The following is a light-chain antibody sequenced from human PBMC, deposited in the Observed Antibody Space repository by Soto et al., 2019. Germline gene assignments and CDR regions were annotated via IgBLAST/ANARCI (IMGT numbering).Light chain of an antibody. CDR2: DVS. Sequence: QSALTQPASVSGSPGQSITISCTGTSSDVGGYNYVSWYQQHPGKAPKLMIYDVSXRXXGVSNRFSGSKSGNTXSLTISGXXXXXXXXYYCSSYTSSSTLVFGGGTKLTVL. CDR1: SSDVGGYNY. V-gene: IGLV2-14*01. CDR3: SSYTSSSTLV. J-gene: IGLJ2*01.